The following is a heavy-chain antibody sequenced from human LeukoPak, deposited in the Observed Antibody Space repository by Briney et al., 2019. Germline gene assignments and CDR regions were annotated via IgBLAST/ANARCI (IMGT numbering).Heavy chain of an antibody. CDR3: ARHRYYYRSGSYYGAPYYMDV. CDR2: INHSGST. CDR1: GGSFSTYY. D-gene: IGHD3-10*01. J-gene: IGHJ6*03. Sequence: SETLSLTCAVYGGSFSTYYWTWIRQSPGKGLEWIGEINHSGSTTYSPSLKSRVTISVDTSKNQFSLKLSSVTAAATAVYYCARHRYYYRSGSYYGAPYYMDVWGKGTTVTISS. V-gene: IGHV4-34*01.